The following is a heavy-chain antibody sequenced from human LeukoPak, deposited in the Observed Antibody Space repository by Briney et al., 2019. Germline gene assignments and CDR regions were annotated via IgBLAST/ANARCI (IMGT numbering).Heavy chain of an antibody. V-gene: IGHV3-23*01. CDR3: AKELDYDIWTGYYGSFDH. J-gene: IGHJ4*02. CDR2: ISGSGGST. CDR1: GFTFSGYA. Sequence: GGSLRLSCAASGFTFSGYAMSWVRQAPGKGLEWVAAISGSGGSTYYADSVKGRFTISRDNSKNTLYLQMNSLRAEDTALYYCAKELDYDIWTGYYGSFDHWGQGTLVTVSS. D-gene: IGHD3-9*01.